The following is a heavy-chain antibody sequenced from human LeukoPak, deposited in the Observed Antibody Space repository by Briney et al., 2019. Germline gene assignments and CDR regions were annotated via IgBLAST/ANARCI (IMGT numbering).Heavy chain of an antibody. J-gene: IGHJ6*02. CDR1: GFTFSTYS. V-gene: IGHV3-48*04. CDR2: ISSSSSTI. CDR3: ARDGPNYGMDV. Sequence: GGSLRLSCAASGFTFSTYSMNWVRQAPGKGLEWVSYISSSSSTIYYADSVKGRFTISRDNAKNSLYLQMNSLRAEDTAVYYCARDGPNYGMDVWGQGTTVTVSS.